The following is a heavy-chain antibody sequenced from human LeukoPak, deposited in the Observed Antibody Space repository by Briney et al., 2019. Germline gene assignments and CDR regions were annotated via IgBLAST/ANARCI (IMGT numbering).Heavy chain of an antibody. J-gene: IGHJ4*02. V-gene: IGHV4-59*01. CDR1: GGSINNYY. CDR3: ARDGEQWLGGGGFDY. D-gene: IGHD6-19*01. CDR2: IHFSGSA. Sequence: SETLSLTCSVSGGSINNYYWSWIRQPPGERPEYIGYIHFSGSADYNPSLKSRVTISVDTSKNQFSLKLSSVTAADTAVYYCARDGEQWLGGGGFDYWGQGTLVTVSS.